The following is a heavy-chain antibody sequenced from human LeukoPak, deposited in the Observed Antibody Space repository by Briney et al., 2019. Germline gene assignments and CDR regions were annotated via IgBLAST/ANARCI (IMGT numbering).Heavy chain of an antibody. CDR2: LSWDGGTT. Sequence: GGSLRLSCAASGFTFNDTMHWVRQVQGTGLGWVSLLSWDGGTTYYADSVKGRFTISRDNSKKSLYLQMNSLRTEDTALYYCAKDISVRGLATPDVWGQGTSVTVSS. CDR3: AKDISVRGLATPDV. J-gene: IGHJ6*02. D-gene: IGHD6-13*01. V-gene: IGHV3-43*01. CDR1: GFTFNDT.